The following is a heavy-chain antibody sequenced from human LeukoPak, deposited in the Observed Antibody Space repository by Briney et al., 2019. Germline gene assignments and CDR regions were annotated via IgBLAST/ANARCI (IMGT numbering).Heavy chain of an antibody. J-gene: IGHJ6*02. CDR2: INPSGGST. CDR3: ARDGRYGYYYYGMDV. Sequence: ASVKVSCKASGYTFTSYYMHWVRQAPGQGLEWMGIINPSGGSTGYAQKFQGRVTMTRDTSTSTVYMELSSLRSEDTAVYYCARDGRYGYYYYGMDVWGQGTTVTVSS. D-gene: IGHD3-9*01. CDR1: GYTFTSYY. V-gene: IGHV1-46*01.